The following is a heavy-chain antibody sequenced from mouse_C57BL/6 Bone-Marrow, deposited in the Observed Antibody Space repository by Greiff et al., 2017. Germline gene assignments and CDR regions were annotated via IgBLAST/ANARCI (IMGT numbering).Heavy chain of an antibody. CDR3: ASWDALYYAMDY. CDR2: INPSSGYT. J-gene: IGHJ4*01. D-gene: IGHD4-1*01. CDR1: GYTFTSYT. V-gene: IGHV1-4*01. Sequence: QVQLQQSGAELARPGASVKMSCKASGYTFTSYTMHWVKQRPGQGLAWIGYINPSSGYTKYNQKFKDKATLTADKSSSTAYMQLSSLTSEDSAVYYCASWDALYYAMDYWGQGTSVTVSS.